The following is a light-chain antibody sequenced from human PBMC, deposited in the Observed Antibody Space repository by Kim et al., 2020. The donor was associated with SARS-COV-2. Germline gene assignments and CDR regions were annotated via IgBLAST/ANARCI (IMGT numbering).Light chain of an antibody. V-gene: IGKV3-11*01. J-gene: IGKJ4*01. CDR1: QNVTTY. CDR2: DAS. Sequence: LSPRESATLSCRASQNVTTYLAWYQQKPGQAPRLLIYDASTRAPGIPARFSGSGSGTDFTLTISSLEPEDFAVYYCQQRSSWPLTFGGGTKVDIK. CDR3: QQRSSWPLT.